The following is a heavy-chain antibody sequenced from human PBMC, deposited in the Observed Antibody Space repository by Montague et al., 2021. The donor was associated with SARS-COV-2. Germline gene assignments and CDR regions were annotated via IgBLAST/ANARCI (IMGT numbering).Heavy chain of an antibody. CDR1: GGSIDTSSYH. CDR2: IYYSGSTS. V-gene: IGHV4-39*01. D-gene: IGHD5-24*01. Sequence: SETLSLTCTVSGGSIDTSSYHWDWIRQSPGKGLEWIGSIYYSGSTSYYPPSLKSRATISADTSKNQFPLMLTSVTAADTAVYYCARYRRDGSYFLDYWGQGTMVTVSS. J-gene: IGHJ4*02. CDR3: ARYRRDGSYFLDY.